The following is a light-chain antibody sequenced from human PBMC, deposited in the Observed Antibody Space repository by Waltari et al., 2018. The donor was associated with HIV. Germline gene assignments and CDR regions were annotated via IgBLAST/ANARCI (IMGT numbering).Light chain of an antibody. V-gene: IGKV4-1*01. CDR3: QQYYSTPLT. J-gene: IGKJ1*01. CDR2: WAS. CDR1: QSIFYNSNSKNY. Sequence: DIVMTQSPASLPVFLGERAAINCRSSQSIFYNSNSKNYLAWYQQKPGQPSRLLIYWASTRESGVPDRFSGSGSGTDFTLTISSLQAEDVAVYYCQQYYSTPLTFGQGTKVEIK.